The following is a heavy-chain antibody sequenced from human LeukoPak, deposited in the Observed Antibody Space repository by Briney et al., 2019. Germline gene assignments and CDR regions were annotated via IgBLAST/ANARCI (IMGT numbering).Heavy chain of an antibody. V-gene: IGHV4-59*01. CDR3: ARGAIPLSGVIDF. CDR1: GGSISSYY. Sequence: PSETLSLTCTVSGGSISSYYWSWIRQPPGKRLEWIGYIRYNGYTNYSPSLKSRVTISIDTSKNQFSLKLTSVTAADAAVYYCARGAIPLSGVIDFWGQGTLVTVSS. CDR2: IRYNGYT. D-gene: IGHD2-8*01. J-gene: IGHJ4*02.